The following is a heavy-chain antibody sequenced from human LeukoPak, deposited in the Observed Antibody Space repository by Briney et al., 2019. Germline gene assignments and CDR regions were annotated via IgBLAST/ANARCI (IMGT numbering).Heavy chain of an antibody. Sequence: GGSLRLSCAASGFTFSSYGMHGVRQAPGKGLEWVAFIRYDGSNKYYADSVKGRSTISRDNSKNTLYLQMNSLRAEDTAVYYCAKSGRYYDSSGSGYFDYWGQGTLVTVSS. D-gene: IGHD3-22*01. CDR2: IRYDGSNK. V-gene: IGHV3-30*02. CDR1: GFTFSSYG. J-gene: IGHJ4*02. CDR3: AKSGRYYDSSGSGYFDY.